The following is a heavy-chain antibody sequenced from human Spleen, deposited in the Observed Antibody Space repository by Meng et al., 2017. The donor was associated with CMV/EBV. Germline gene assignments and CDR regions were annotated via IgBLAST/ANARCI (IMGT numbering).Heavy chain of an antibody. CDR2: IYYSGST. Sequence: SETLSLTCTVSGGSISNYYWSWIRQPPGKGLEWIGYIYYSGSTNYNPSLKSRVTISVDTSKNQFSLKLSSVTAADTAMYYCARGGSYYYDSNYWGQGTLVTVSS. CDR1: GGSISNYY. CDR3: ARGGSYYYDSNY. V-gene: IGHV4-59*01. J-gene: IGHJ4*02. D-gene: IGHD3-22*01.